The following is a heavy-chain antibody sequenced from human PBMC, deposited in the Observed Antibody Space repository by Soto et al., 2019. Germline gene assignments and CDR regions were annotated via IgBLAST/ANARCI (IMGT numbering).Heavy chain of an antibody. CDR3: AKGPYSSGWYYFDY. J-gene: IGHJ4*02. D-gene: IGHD6-19*01. Sequence: QVQLVESGGGVVQPGRSLRLSCAASGFTFSSYGMHWVPQAPGKGLEWVAVISYDGSNKYYADSVKGRFTISRDNSKNTLYLQMNSLRAEDTAVYYCAKGPYSSGWYYFDYWGQGTLVTVSS. CDR2: ISYDGSNK. V-gene: IGHV3-30*18. CDR1: GFTFSSYG.